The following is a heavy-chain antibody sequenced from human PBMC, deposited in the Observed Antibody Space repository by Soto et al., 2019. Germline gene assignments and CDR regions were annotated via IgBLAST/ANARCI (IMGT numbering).Heavy chain of an antibody. Sequence: QGTLKESGPTLVKPTQTLTLTCSFSGFSLSTSGVGVGWIRQSPGKAPEWLALIYWSGDEHYRPSMKSRLSIIKDPSKNHVVLLMSDMDPVDTATYYCARGLATLPVFAFDIWGQGTMVTVSS. D-gene: IGHD6-6*01. V-gene: IGHV2-5*01. CDR1: GFSLSTSGVG. CDR2: IYWSGDE. J-gene: IGHJ3*02. CDR3: ARGLATLPVFAFDI.